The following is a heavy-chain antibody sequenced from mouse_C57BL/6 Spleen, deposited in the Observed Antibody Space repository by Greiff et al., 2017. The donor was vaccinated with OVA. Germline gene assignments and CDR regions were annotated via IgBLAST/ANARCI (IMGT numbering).Heavy chain of an antibody. J-gene: IGHJ2*01. CDR3: ARSGVTALFDY. CDR1: GYTFTSYG. Sequence: VQVVESGAELARPGASVKLSCKASGYTFTSYGISWVKQRTGQGLEWIGEIYPRSGNTYYNEKFKGKATLTADKSSSTAYMELRSLTSEDSAVYFCARSGVTALFDYWGQGTTLTVSS. V-gene: IGHV1-81*01. CDR2: IYPRSGNT. D-gene: IGHD2-2*01.